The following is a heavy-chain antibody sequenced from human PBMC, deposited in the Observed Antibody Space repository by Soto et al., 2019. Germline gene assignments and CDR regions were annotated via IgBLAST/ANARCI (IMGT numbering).Heavy chain of an antibody. CDR2: IVVGSGNT. CDR1: GFTFTSSA. CDR3: AAQAPMVRDDAFDI. Sequence: QMQLVQSGPEVKKPGTSVKVSCKASGFTFTSSAMQWVRQARGQRLEWIGWIVVGSGNTNYAQKFQERVTITRDMSTSPACLELSSLRSEETAVYYCAAQAPMVRDDAFDIWGQGTMVTVSS. V-gene: IGHV1-58*02. D-gene: IGHD3-10*01. J-gene: IGHJ3*02.